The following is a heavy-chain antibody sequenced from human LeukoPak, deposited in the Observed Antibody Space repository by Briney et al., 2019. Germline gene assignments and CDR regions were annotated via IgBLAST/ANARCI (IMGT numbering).Heavy chain of an antibody. CDR3: ARVVSRSSTSWGYMDV. J-gene: IGHJ6*03. CDR2: IIPIFGTV. D-gene: IGHD2-2*01. Sequence: SVKVSCKASGGTFSSYAISWVRQAPGQGLEWMGGIIPIFGTVNYAQKFQGRVTITTDESTSTAYMELSSLRSEDTAVYYCARVVSRSSTSWGYMDVWGKGTTVTVSS. V-gene: IGHV1-69*05. CDR1: GGTFSSYA.